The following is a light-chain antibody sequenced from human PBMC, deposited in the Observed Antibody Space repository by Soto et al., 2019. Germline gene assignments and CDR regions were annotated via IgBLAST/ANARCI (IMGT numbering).Light chain of an antibody. V-gene: IGLV1-47*01. CDR1: RSNIGGND. CDR2: RNS. CDR3: AAWDDSLTGVYV. J-gene: IGLJ1*01. Sequence: QSVLTQPHSASGNPGQRVTISCSGSRSNIGGNDVFWYQQLPGTAPKILTRRNSQRPSGVPDRFSGSKSGTSASLAISGLRSDDEADYYCAAWDDSLTGVYVFGTGTKVTVL.